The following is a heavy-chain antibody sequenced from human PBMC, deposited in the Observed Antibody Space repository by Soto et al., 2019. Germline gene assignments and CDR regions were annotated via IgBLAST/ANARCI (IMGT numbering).Heavy chain of an antibody. V-gene: IGHV3-9*01. CDR2: ISWNSGSI. CDR1: GFTFDDYA. J-gene: IGHJ4*02. D-gene: IGHD2-15*01. Sequence: EVQLVESGGGLVQPGRSLRLSCAASGFTFDDYAMHWVRQAPGKGLEWVSGISWNSGSIGYADSVKGRFTISRDNAKNSLYLQMNGLRAEDTALYYCAKVEGEGGGSCYDYWGQGTLVTVSS. CDR3: AKVEGEGGGSCYDY.